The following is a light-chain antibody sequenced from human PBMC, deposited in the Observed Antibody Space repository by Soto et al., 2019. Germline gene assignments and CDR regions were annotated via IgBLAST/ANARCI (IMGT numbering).Light chain of an antibody. CDR3: QQYNSYSQT. V-gene: IGKV1-5*01. J-gene: IGKJ1*01. CDR1: QTISTW. Sequence: DIQMTQSPSTLSASVGDRVTITCRASQTISTWLAWYQQNPGKAPELLIHDASSLQSGVPSRFSGSGSGTEFTLTISSLQPDDFGTYYCQQYNSYSQTFGQGTKVDIK. CDR2: DAS.